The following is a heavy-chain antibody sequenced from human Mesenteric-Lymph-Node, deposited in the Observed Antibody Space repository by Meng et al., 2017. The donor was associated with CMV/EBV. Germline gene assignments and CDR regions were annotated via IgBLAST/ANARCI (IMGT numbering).Heavy chain of an antibody. V-gene: IGHV3-53*05. CDR1: GFTVSSNY. CDR3: ARDLTILEWVLYGGETYYRYFAMDV. D-gene: IGHD3-3*01. Sequence: GGSLRLSCAASGFTVSSNYMSWVRQAPGKGLEWVSTIYNDDNSYYVDSVKGRFTISRDKSRNTLYLQMNNLRAEDTAVYYCARDLTILEWVLYGGETYYRYFAMDVWGQGTTVTVSS. CDR2: IYNDDNS. J-gene: IGHJ6*02.